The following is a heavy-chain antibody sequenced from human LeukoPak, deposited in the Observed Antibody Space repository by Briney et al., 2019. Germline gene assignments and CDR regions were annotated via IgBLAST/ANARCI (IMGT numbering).Heavy chain of an antibody. CDR1: GGSISSYY. J-gene: IGHJ5*02. CDR3: ARQGGVYGGNSANWFDP. D-gene: IGHD4-23*01. V-gene: IGHV4-4*08. Sequence: SETLSLTCTVSGGSISSYYWRWIRQPPGRGLEWIGYIYTSGSTKYNPSLKSRVTTSVDTSKNQFSLKLSSVTAADTAVYYCARQGGVYGGNSANWFDPWGQGTLVTVSS. CDR2: IYTSGST.